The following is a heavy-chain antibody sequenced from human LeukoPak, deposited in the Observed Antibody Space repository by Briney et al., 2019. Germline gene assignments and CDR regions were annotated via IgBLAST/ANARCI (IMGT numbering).Heavy chain of an antibody. CDR2: ICHNGRT. Sequence: PSETLSLTCAVSGVSITNGYWWYWVRQIPGKGLEWIGEICHNGRTKYNPSLKSRVSIFVDKSKNQFSLNLNSVTAADTAVYYCARDSYYYDSSGYSSRRAFDIWGQGTMVTVSS. J-gene: IGHJ3*02. D-gene: IGHD3-22*01. V-gene: IGHV4-4*02. CDR3: ARDSYYYDSSGYSSRRAFDI. CDR1: GVSITNGYW.